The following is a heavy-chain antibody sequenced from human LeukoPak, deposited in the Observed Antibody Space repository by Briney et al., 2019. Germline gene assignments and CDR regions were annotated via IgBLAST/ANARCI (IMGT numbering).Heavy chain of an antibody. CDR1: GFTFSGSA. CDR2: IRSKANSYAT. D-gene: IGHD2-2*01. CDR3: TSGGYCSSTSCYGEN. V-gene: IGHV3-73*01. Sequence: GGSLRLSCAASGFTFSGSAMHWVRQASGKWLEWVGRIRSKANSYATAYAASVKGRFTISRDDSKNTAYLQMNSLKTEDTAVYYCTSGGYCSSTSCYGENWGQGTLVTVSS. J-gene: IGHJ4*02.